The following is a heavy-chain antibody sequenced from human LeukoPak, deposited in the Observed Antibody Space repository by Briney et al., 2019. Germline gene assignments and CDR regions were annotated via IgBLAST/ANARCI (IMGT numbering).Heavy chain of an antibody. CDR2: ISDGGKTK. V-gene: IGHV3-48*03. D-gene: IGHD2-15*01. CDR1: GFTFRSSE. Sequence: GGSLRLSCAASGFTFRSSEMNWVRQAPGKGLEWVSYISDGGKTKYYADSVKGRFTISRDNAKNSLYLQMNSLRAEDTALYYCARGGIVVVVAAHFDYWGQGTLVTVSS. J-gene: IGHJ4*02. CDR3: ARGGIVVVVAAHFDY.